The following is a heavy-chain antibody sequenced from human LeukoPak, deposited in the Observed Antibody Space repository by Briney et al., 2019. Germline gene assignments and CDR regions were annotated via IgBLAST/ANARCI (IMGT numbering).Heavy chain of an antibody. CDR1: GGTFSSYA. V-gene: IGHV1-69*05. J-gene: IGHJ6*03. D-gene: IGHD6-6*01. CDR2: IIPIFGTA. CDR3: ARGAGSSSPHYYYYYYMDV. Sequence: SVKVSCKASGGTFSSYAISWVQQAPGQGLEWMGGIIPIFGTANYAQKFQGRVTITTDESTSTAYMELSSLRSEDTAVYYCARGAGSSSPHYYYYYYMDVWGKGTTVTVSS.